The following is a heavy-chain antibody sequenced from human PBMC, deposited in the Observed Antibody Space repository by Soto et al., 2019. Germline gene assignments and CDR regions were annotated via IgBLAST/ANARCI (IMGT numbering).Heavy chain of an antibody. CDR1: GFTFSNYA. Sequence: GGSLRLSCVGSGFTFSNYAMHWVRQAPGKGLEWVAVIWDDESIKYYADSVKGRFTISRDNAKNSLYLQMNSLRAEDTAVYYCARDSYYYDSSGYYLPWARYFDLWGRGTLVTVS. CDR2: IWDDESIK. CDR3: ARDSYYYDSSGYYLPWARYFDL. J-gene: IGHJ2*01. V-gene: IGHV3-33*01. D-gene: IGHD3-22*01.